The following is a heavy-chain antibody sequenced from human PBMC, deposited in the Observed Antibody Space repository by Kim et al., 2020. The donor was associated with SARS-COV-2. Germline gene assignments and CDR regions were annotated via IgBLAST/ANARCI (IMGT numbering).Heavy chain of an antibody. D-gene: IGHD2-21*02. J-gene: IGHJ5*02. CDR2: FDPEDGET. CDR3: ATTAYCGGDCYLKWFDP. V-gene: IGHV1-24*01. CDR1: GYTLTELS. Sequence: ASVKVSCKVSGYTLTELSMHWVRQAPGKGLEWMGGFDPEDGETIYAQKFQGRVTMTEDTSTDTAYMELSSLRSEDTAVYYCATTAYCGGDCYLKWFDPWGQGTLVTVSS.